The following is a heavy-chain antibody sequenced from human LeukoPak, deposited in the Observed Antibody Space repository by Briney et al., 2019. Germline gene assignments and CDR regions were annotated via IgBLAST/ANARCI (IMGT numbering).Heavy chain of an antibody. CDR1: GFTFTRCG. CDR3: AREPTTPSGRYAHSDY. V-gene: IGHV1-18*01. J-gene: IGHJ4*02. D-gene: IGHD6-19*01. Sequence: GASVKVSCKASGFTFTRCGITWVRQAPGQGLEWMGWISAYNGDTTYAQKLQGRVTMTRDPSTSTVYMELRSLSSDDTAAYYCAREPTTPSGRYAHSDYWGQGTLVPVSS. CDR2: ISAYNGDT.